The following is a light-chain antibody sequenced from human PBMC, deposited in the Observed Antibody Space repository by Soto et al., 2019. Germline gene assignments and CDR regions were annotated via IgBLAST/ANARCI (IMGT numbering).Light chain of an antibody. CDR1: QSISSW. V-gene: IGKV1-5*01. Sequence: DIQMTQSPATLSASVGDRVTITCRASQSISSWLAWYQQRPGKAPNLLIYDVSSLESGVPSRFSGSGSGTEFTLTFSSLQPDDFATYYCQQYTNYPWTFGQGTKVDI. CDR3: QQYTNYPWT. J-gene: IGKJ1*01. CDR2: DVS.